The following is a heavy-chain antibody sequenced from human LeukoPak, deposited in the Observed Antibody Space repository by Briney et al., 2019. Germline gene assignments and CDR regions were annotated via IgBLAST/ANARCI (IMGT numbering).Heavy chain of an antibody. V-gene: IGHV3-7*01. CDR3: ARGGLMRYFDY. J-gene: IGHJ4*02. D-gene: IGHD2-8*01. Sequence: GGSLRLSCAASGFTFSSYWMSWVRQAPGKGLEWVVNIKQDGSEKYYVDSGKGRFTISRDNAKNSLYLQMNSLRAEDTAVYYCARGGLMRYFDYWGQGTLVTVSS. CDR1: GFTFSSYW. CDR2: IKQDGSEK.